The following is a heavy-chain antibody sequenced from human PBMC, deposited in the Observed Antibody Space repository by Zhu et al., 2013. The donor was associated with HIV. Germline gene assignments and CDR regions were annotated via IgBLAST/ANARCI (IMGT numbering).Heavy chain of an antibody. D-gene: IGHD2-2*01. CDR1: GYTFTGQF. CDR3: ARVPSRYQLEGGL. J-gene: IGHJ2*01. CDR2: ISAYNGNT. Sequence: QVQLVQSGAEVKKPGASVKVSCKASGYTFTGQFLHWVRQAPGQGLEWMGGISAYNGNTNYAQKLQGRVTMTRDTSISTAYMELSRLRSDDTAVYYCARVPSRYQLEGGLWGRGTLVTVSS. V-gene: IGHV1-2*02.